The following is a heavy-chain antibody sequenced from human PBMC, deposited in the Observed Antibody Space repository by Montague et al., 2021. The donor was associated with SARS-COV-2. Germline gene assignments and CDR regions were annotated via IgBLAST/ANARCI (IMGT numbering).Heavy chain of an antibody. D-gene: IGHD2/OR15-2a*01. CDR3: ARKIIANAFDV. J-gene: IGHJ3*01. CDR1: GVSISSGDYS. CDR2: IYESGST. V-gene: IGHV4-30-2*06. Sequence: TLSLPCTVSGVSISSGDYSWNWIRQSPGKGLEWIGFIYESGSTLYNPSLKSRITISVDRSKNQFSLRLNSVTAADTAVYYCARKIIANAFDVWGHGTTVTVSS.